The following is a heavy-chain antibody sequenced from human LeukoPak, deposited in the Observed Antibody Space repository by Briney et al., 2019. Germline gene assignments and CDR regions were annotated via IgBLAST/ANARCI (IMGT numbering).Heavy chain of an antibody. CDR3: ARGPDYGARTDYLDF. CDR2: IIQGGGER. D-gene: IGHD4-17*01. V-gene: IGHV3-7*03. J-gene: IGHJ4*02. CDR1: GFTFSRHW. Sequence: GGSLRLSCVASGFTFSRHWMNWVRQAPGKGLEWVANIIQGGGERNYVDSVKGGFTISRDDAKNSLYLQLNSLRVEDTAIYYCARGPDYGARTDYLDFWGQGTLVTVSS.